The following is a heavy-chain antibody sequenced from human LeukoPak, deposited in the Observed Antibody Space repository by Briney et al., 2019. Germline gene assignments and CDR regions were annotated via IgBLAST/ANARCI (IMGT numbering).Heavy chain of an antibody. CDR2: IYHSGST. V-gene: IGHV4-38-2*01. Sequence: KTSETLSLTCAVSGYSISSGYYWGWIRQPPGKGLEWIGSIYHSGSTYYNPSLKSRVTISVDTSKNQFSLKLSSVTAADTAVYYCARRQDYDSSGYYYNAFDIWGQGTMVTVSS. CDR1: GYSISSGYY. J-gene: IGHJ3*02. CDR3: ARRQDYDSSGYYYNAFDI. D-gene: IGHD3-22*01.